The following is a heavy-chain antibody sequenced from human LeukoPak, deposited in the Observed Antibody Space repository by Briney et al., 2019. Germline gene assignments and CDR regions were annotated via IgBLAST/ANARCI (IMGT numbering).Heavy chain of an antibody. Sequence: GGSLRLSCAASGFTVSGTYMSWVRQAPGKGLEWVSVIYSAGDTFSADSVKGRFTISRDNSKNTLYLQMNSLRAEDTAVYYCARGGRTTWHGMDVWGQGTTVTVSS. CDR3: ARGGRTTWHGMDV. J-gene: IGHJ6*02. D-gene: IGHD4-17*01. CDR2: IYSAGDT. CDR1: GFTVSGTY. V-gene: IGHV3-53*01.